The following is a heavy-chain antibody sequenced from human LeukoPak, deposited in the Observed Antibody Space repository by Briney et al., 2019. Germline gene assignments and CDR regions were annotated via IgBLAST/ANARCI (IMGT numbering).Heavy chain of an antibody. CDR2: ISSSSSYI. CDR3: ARTLVVVMYYGMDV. D-gene: IGHD3-22*01. Sequence: GGSLRLSCAASGFTFSSYSMNWVRQAPGKGLEWVSSISSSSSYIYYADSVKGRFTISRDNAKNSLYLQMNSLRAEDTAVYYCARTLVVVMYYGMDVWGQGTTVTVSS. J-gene: IGHJ6*02. V-gene: IGHV3-21*01. CDR1: GFTFSSYS.